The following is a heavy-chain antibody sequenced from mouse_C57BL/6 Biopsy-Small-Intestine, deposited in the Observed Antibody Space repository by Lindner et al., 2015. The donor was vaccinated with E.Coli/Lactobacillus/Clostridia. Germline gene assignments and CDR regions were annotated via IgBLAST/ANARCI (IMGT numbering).Heavy chain of an antibody. D-gene: IGHD1-1*02. J-gene: IGHJ2*01. CDR2: ISYDGSN. V-gene: IGHV3-6*01. CDR1: GYSFTNGYY. Sequence: VQLQESGPGLVKPSQSLSLTCSVTGYSFTNGYYWNWIRQFPGNKLEWMGYISYDGSNNYNPSLKNRISITRDTSKNQFFLKLNSVTTEDTATYYCAREDYGFDYWGQGTTLTVSS. CDR3: AREDYGFDY.